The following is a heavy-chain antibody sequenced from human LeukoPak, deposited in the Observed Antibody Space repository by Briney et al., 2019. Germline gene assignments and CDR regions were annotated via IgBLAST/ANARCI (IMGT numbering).Heavy chain of an antibody. J-gene: IGHJ4*02. CDR3: AREGTEDSSGYYYLDY. CDR1: GFTFSSYW. Sequence: GGSLRLSCAASGFTFSSYWMHWVRQAPGKGLVWVSRINSDGSSTSYADSVKGRFTISRDNAKNTLYLQMNSLRAEDTAMYYCAREGTEDSSGYYYLDYWGQGTLVTVSS. D-gene: IGHD3-22*01. V-gene: IGHV3-74*01. CDR2: INSDGSST.